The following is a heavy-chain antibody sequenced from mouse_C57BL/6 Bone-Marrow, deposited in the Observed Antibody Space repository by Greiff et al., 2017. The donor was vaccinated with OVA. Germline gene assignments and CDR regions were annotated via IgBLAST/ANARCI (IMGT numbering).Heavy chain of an antibody. D-gene: IGHD1-1*01. V-gene: IGHV1-22*01. CDR3: ARLISYYYGSLDY. CDR1: GYTFTDYN. J-gene: IGHJ4*01. CDR2: INPNNGGT. Sequence: DVQLQESGPELVKPGASVKMSCKASGYTFTDYNMHWVKQSHGKSLEWIGYINPNNGGTSYNQKFKGKATLTVNKSSSTAYMELRSLTSEDSAVYYCARLISYYYGSLDYWGQGTSVTVSS.